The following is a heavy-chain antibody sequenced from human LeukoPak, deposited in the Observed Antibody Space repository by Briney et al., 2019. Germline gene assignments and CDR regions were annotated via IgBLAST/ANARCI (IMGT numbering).Heavy chain of an antibody. CDR1: GYTFTSYG. V-gene: IGHV1-18*01. Sequence: AASVKVSCKASGYTFTSYGISWVRQAPGQGLEWMGWISAYNGNTNYAQKLQGRVTMTTDTSTSTAYMELRSLRSDDTAVYYCARDSSTYYYDSSGYYPDYWGQGTLVTVSS. D-gene: IGHD3-22*01. CDR2: ISAYNGNT. CDR3: ARDSSTYYYDSSGYYPDY. J-gene: IGHJ4*02.